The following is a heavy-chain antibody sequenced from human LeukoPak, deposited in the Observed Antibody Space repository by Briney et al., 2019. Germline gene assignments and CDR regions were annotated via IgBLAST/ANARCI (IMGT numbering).Heavy chain of an antibody. D-gene: IGHD3-16*01. CDR1: GFTFSSSW. V-gene: IGHV3-74*01. CDR2: INSDGSST. CDR3: ARGGSPFY. J-gene: IGHJ4*02. Sequence: GGSLRLSCAASGFTFSSSWMHLVRPAPGKGPVWVSRINSDGSSTTYADSVKGRFTISRDNAKNTLYLQMNSLRAEDTAVYYCARGGSPFYWGQGTLVTVSS.